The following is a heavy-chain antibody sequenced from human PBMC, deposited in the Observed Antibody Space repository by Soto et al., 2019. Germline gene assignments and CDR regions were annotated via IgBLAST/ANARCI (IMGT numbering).Heavy chain of an antibody. CDR3: AREGDGTTGYYQDY. D-gene: IGHD3-22*01. J-gene: IGHJ4*01. CDR1: GFTFSNYY. CDR2: INSDESST. V-gene: IGHV3-74*01. Sequence: GGSLRLSCVASGFTFSNYYMHWVRQGPGKGLVWVSRINSDESSTSYADSVKGRFTISRDNAKNTLYLQMNSLRAEDTAVYYCAREGDGTTGYYQDYWVNGTLVTVSS.